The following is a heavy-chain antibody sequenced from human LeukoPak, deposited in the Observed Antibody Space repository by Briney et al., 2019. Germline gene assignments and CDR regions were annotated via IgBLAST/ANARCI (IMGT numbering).Heavy chain of an antibody. CDR2: INHSGST. CDR3: ARSRVVRAAILPRRNWFDP. V-gene: IGHV4-34*01. J-gene: IGHJ5*02. Sequence: SETLSLTCAVSGGSFSGYYWSWIRQPPGKGLEWIGEINHSGSTNYNPSLKSRVTISVETSKTQFSLKWSSVTAADTAVYYCARSRVVRAAILPRRNWFDPWGQGTLVTVSS. CDR1: GGSFSGYY. D-gene: IGHD2-2*01.